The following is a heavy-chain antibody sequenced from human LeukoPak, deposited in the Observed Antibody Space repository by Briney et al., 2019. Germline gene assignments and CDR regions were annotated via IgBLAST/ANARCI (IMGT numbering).Heavy chain of an antibody. Sequence: PSETLSLTCAVYGGSFSGYYWSWIRQPPGKGLEWIGYIYYSGSTNYNPSLKSRVTISVDTSKNQFSLKLSSVTAADTAVYYCARASGGFDYWGQGTLVTVSS. CDR2: IYYSGST. CDR1: GGSFSGYY. D-gene: IGHD3-16*01. V-gene: IGHV4-59*01. J-gene: IGHJ4*02. CDR3: ARASGGFDY.